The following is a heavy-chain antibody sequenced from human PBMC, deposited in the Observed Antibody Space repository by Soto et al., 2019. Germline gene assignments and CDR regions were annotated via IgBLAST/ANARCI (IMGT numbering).Heavy chain of an antibody. J-gene: IGHJ6*02. Sequence: QVQLVESGGGMVQPGRSLRLSCEASGFFFSTYAMYWVRQAPGKGLEWVAVISYDGGSEYSADSVKGRFSISRDNSKSTLYLQMNSLEPADTAVYYCARDGVPSQWLMDVWGQGTTVIVSS. CDR1: GFFFSTYA. V-gene: IGHV3-30*04. CDR2: ISYDGGSE. D-gene: IGHD3-22*01. CDR3: ARDGVPSQWLMDV.